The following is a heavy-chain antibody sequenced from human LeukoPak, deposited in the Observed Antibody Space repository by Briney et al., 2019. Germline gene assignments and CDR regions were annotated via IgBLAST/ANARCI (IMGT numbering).Heavy chain of an antibody. D-gene: IGHD3-22*01. CDR1: VYTLSDDG. J-gene: IGHJ3*02. CDR2: IWNDGSKK. CDR3: ARSTRGDSNGQGDELDI. V-gene: IGHV3-33*01. Sequence: PGRSLRLSCVASVYTLSDDGMCWVRQAPGKGLGWVAVIWNDGSKKYYGDSVKGRFTISRDTSKNTLDLKMERLRVEDTAVYYCARSTRGDSNGQGDELDIWGQGTMVTV.